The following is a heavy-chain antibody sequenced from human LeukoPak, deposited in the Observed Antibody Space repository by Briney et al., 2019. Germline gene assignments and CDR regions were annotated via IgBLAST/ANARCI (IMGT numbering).Heavy chain of an antibody. D-gene: IGHD5-24*01. CDR3: ARALTRRDGYNFDY. CDR2: IYSRGTT. J-gene: IGHJ4*02. V-gene: IGHV4-59*11. CDR1: GDSINTDHY. Sequence: PSETLSLTCTVSGDSINTDHYWSWIRQTPGKGLEWIGYIYSRGTTHYNPSLTGRVTISLDTSKNQFSLNLRSVTAADTALYYCARALTRRDGYNFDYWGQGTLVTVSS.